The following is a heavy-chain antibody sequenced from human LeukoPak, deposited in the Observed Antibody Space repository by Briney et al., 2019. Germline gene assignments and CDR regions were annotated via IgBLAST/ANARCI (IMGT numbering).Heavy chain of an antibody. V-gene: IGHV3-30-3*01. J-gene: IGHJ4*02. CDR2: ISYDGSNK. D-gene: IGHD6-13*01. CDR3: ARVKGIAAAWGDY. CDR1: GFTFSSYA. Sequence: GGSLRLSCAASGFTFSSYAMHWVRQAPGKGLEWVAVISYDGSNKYYADSVKGRFTISRDNSKNTLYLQMNSLRAEDTAVYYCARVKGIAAAWGDYWGQGTLVTVSS.